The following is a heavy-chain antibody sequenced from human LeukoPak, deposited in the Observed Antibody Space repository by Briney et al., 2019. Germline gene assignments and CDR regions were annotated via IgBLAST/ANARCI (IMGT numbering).Heavy chain of an antibody. CDR3: ARDLGAFDY. V-gene: IGHV4-34*01. CDR1: GGSFSGYY. Sequence: SETLSLTCAVYGGSFSGYYWSWIRQPPGKGLEWIGEINHSGSTNYNPSLKSRVTISVDTSKNRFSLQLNSVTPEDTAVYYCARDLGAFDYWGQGTLVTVSS. CDR2: INHSGST. J-gene: IGHJ4*02.